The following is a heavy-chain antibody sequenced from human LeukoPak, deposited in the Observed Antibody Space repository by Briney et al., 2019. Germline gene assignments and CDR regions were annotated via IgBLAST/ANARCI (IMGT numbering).Heavy chain of an antibody. Sequence: GASVKVSCKASGYTFINYDIMWVRQATGQGLEWMGWMNSNSGNTGYAQKFQGRVTMTRDTSMSTAYMELSRLRSDDTAVYYCAREHSSSSGKVFDYWGQGTLVTVSS. CDR1: GYTFINYD. CDR3: AREHSSSSGKVFDY. J-gene: IGHJ4*02. CDR2: MNSNSGNT. V-gene: IGHV1-8*01. D-gene: IGHD6-6*01.